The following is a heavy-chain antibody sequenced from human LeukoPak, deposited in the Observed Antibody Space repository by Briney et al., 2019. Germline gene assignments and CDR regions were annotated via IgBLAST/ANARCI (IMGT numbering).Heavy chain of an antibody. Sequence: GGSLRLSRAACGFTFSKYWMKWVRQAPGKGLEWVANIKGSGSEKYYLDSVKGRLTISRDNAWDSLYLQMNSLTVEDTAVYYCARGWGEKGRCRGGTCNNPEFDYWGQGVLVTVSS. V-gene: IGHV3-7*01. D-gene: IGHD2-15*01. CDR1: GFTFSKYW. CDR3: ARGWGEKGRCRGGTCNNPEFDY. CDR2: IKGSGSEK. J-gene: IGHJ4*02.